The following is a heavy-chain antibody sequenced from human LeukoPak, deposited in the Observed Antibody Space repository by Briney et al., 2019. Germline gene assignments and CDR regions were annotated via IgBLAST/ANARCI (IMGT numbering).Heavy chain of an antibody. J-gene: IGHJ3*02. V-gene: IGHV5-51*01. CDR3: ARREAIAAAGSDAFDI. CDR1: GYSFTSYW. CDR2: IYPGDSDT. Sequence: GESLKISCQGSGYSFTSYWIGWVRQMPGKGLEWMGIIYPGDSDTRYSPSFQGQVTISADKSISTAYLQWSSLKASDTAMYYCARREAIAAAGSDAFDIWGQGTMVTVSS. D-gene: IGHD6-13*01.